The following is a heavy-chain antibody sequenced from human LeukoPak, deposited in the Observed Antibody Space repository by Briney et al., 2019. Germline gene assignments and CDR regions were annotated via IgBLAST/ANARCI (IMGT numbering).Heavy chain of an antibody. J-gene: IGHJ2*01. Sequence: SETLSLTCTVSGGSIRSISSYYWSWIRQPPGKGLEWIGYIYYSGSTNYNPSLKSRVTISVDTSKNQFSLKLSSVTAADTAVYYCARTSSSGYYWYFDLWGRGTLVTVSS. CDR2: IYYSGST. D-gene: IGHD3-22*01. V-gene: IGHV4-61*01. CDR1: GGSIRSISSYY. CDR3: ARTSSSGYYWYFDL.